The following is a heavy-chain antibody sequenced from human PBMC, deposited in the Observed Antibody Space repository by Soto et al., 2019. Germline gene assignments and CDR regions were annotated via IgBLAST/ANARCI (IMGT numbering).Heavy chain of an antibody. CDR2: IYYSGST. J-gene: IGHJ5*02. Sequence: SETLSLTCAVSGASIGTDYWSWIRQPPGKRLEWVGSIYYSGSTYYNPSLKSRVTISVDTSKNKFSLKLSSVTAADTAVYYCARHASLDWFDPWGQGTMVTVSS. D-gene: IGHD3-16*01. CDR3: ARHASLDWFDP. V-gene: IGHV4-59*05. CDR1: GASIGTDY.